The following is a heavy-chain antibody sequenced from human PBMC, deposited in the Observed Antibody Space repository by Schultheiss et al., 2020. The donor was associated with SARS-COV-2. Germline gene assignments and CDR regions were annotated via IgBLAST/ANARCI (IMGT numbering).Heavy chain of an antibody. CDR1: GYSFTSYW. D-gene: IGHD6-13*01. J-gene: IGHJ3*02. CDR3: ARHHIAARHDAFDI. V-gene: IGHV5-10-1*01. CDR2: IDPSDSYT. Sequence: GSLKISCKGSGYSFTSYWISWVRQMPGKGLEWMGRIDPSDSYTNYSPSFQGHVTISADKSISTAYLQWSSLKASDTAMYYCARHHIAARHDAFDIWGQGTIVTVSS.